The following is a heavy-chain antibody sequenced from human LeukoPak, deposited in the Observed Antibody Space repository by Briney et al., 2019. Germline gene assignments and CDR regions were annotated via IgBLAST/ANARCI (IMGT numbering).Heavy chain of an antibody. CDR1: GGSVSRSPYY. CDR2: IYYSGST. CDR3: ARVLWSSDDY. V-gene: IGHV4-61*05. D-gene: IGHD1-26*01. Sequence: SETLSLTCTVSGGSVSRSPYYWGWIRQPPGKGLEWIGYIYYSGSTNYNPSLKSRVTISVDTSKNQFSLKLSSVTAADTAVYYCARVLWSSDDYWGQGTLVTVSS. J-gene: IGHJ4*02.